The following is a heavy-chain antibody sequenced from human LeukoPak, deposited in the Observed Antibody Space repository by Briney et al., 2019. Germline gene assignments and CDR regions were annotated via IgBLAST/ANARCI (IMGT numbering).Heavy chain of an antibody. V-gene: IGHV1-69*13. CDR3: ARALRDGYNEVNYPD. CDR2: IIPIFGTA. Sequence: GASVKVSCKASGGTFSSYAISWVRQAPGQGLEWMGGIIPIFGTANYAQTFQGRVTITADESTSTAYMELSSLRSEDTAVYYCARALRDGYNEVNYPDWGQGTLVTVSS. CDR1: GGTFSSYA. D-gene: IGHD5-24*01. J-gene: IGHJ4*02.